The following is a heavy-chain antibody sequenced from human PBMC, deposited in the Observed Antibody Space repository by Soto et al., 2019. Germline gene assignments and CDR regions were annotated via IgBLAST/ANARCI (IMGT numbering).Heavy chain of an antibody. J-gene: IGHJ5*02. V-gene: IGHV4-34*01. CDR3: ARGISSGWYSAGFDP. CDR1: GGSFSGYY. CDR2: INHSGST. D-gene: IGHD6-19*01. Sequence: QVQLQQWGAGLLKPSETLSLTCAVYGGSFSGYYWSWIRQPPGKGLEWIGEINHSGSTNYNPSLKSRVTISVDTSKNQFSLKLSSVTAADTAVYYCARGISSGWYSAGFDPCGQGTLVTVSS.